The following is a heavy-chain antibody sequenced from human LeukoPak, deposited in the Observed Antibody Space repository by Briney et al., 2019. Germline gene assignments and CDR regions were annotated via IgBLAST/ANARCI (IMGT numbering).Heavy chain of an antibody. CDR1: GFTFSDYA. CDR3: TREGRYFDWFQADY. Sequence: GGSLRLSCTASGFTFSDYAMSWFRQAPGKGLEWEGFIRNKAYGGTAEYAASVKGRFTISRDDSKTIAYLQVNSLKTEDTAVYYCTREGRYFDWFQADYWGQGTLVTVSS. J-gene: IGHJ4*02. CDR2: IRNKAYGGTA. V-gene: IGHV3-49*03. D-gene: IGHD3-9*01.